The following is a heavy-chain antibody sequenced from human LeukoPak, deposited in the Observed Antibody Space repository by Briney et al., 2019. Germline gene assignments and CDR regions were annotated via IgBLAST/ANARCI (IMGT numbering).Heavy chain of an antibody. D-gene: IGHD3-16*02. CDR2: ISAYNGNT. V-gene: IGHV1-18*01. CDR3: ARERTFGGVIVIFAFDI. Sequence: ASVKVSCKASSYTFTSYGISWVRQAPGQGLEWMGWISAYNGNTNYAQKLQGRVTMTTDTSTSTAYMELRSLRSDDTAVYYCARERTFGGVIVIFAFDIWGQGTMVTVSS. CDR1: SYTFTSYG. J-gene: IGHJ3*02.